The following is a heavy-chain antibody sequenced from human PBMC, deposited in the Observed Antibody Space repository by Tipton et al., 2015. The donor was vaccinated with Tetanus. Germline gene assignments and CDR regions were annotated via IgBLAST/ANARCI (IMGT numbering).Heavy chain of an antibody. CDR3: ARGPYHYGDYYFDY. J-gene: IGHJ4*02. V-gene: IGHV1-69*01. Sequence: QSGPEVKKPGSSVKVSCKASGGTFTNYALSWVRQAPGQGLEWVGGITPIFGTTNSAPKFQGRVTITADESTNTAYMELSSLISEDTAVYYCARGPYHYGDYYFDYWGRGTLVTVSS. D-gene: IGHD4-17*01. CDR2: ITPIFGTT. CDR1: GGTFTNYA.